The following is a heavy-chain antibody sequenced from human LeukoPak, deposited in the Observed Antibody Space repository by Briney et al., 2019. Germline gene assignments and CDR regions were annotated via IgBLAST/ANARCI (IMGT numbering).Heavy chain of an antibody. V-gene: IGHV4-34*01. D-gene: IGHD2-2*01. CDR2: INHSGST. J-gene: IGHJ4*02. CDR1: GGSFSGYY. CDR3: AREIMKLQLGPD. Sequence: SETLSLTCAVYGGSFSGYYWSWIRQPPGKGLEWIGEINHSGSTNYNPSLKSRVTISVDTSKNQFSLKLSSVTAADTAVYYCAREIMKLQLGPDWGQGTLVTVSS.